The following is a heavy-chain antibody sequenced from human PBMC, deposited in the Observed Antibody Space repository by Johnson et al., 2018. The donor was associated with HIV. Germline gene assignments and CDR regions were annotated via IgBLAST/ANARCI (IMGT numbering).Heavy chain of an antibody. CDR3: ATSGLTLGSSSSHAFDI. D-gene: IGHD6-6*01. CDR1: GFSVSNNY. V-gene: IGHV3-66*02. CDR2: IYSGGST. J-gene: IGHJ3*02. Sequence: VQLVESGGGVVQPGRSLRLSCAVSGFSVSNNYMSWVRQAPGKGLEWVSVIYSGGSTYYADSVKGRFTISRDNSKNTLYLQMNSLRAEDTAMYYCATSGLTLGSSSSHAFDIWGQGTMVTVSS.